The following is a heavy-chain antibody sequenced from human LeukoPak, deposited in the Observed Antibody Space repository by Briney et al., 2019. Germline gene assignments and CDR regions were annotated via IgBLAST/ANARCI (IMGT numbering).Heavy chain of an antibody. CDR3: ARSTAPVAAAGTGHY. V-gene: IGHV3-30*03. CDR1: GFTFISYG. D-gene: IGHD6-13*01. Sequence: QSGGSLRLSCAASGFTFISYGMHWVRQAPGKGLEWVGVISDDGRSKDYADSVKGRFTISRDNSKDTLYLQMNSLRAEDTAVYYCARSTAPVAAAGTGHYWGQGTLVTVSS. J-gene: IGHJ4*02. CDR2: ISDDGRSK.